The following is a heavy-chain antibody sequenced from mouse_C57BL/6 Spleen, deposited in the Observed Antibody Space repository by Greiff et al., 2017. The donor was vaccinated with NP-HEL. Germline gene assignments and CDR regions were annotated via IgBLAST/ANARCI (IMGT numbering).Heavy chain of an antibody. Sequence: VQLQQSGPELVKPGASVKISCKASGYSFTGYYMNWVKQSPEKSLEWIGEINPSTGGTTYIQKFKAKATLTVDKSSSTAYMQLKSLTSEDSAVYYGAREDSTVVATDYAMDYWGQGTSVTVSS. CDR3: AREDSTVVATDYAMDY. CDR2: INPSTGGT. V-gene: IGHV1-42*01. D-gene: IGHD1-1*01. CDR1: GYSFTGYY. J-gene: IGHJ4*01.